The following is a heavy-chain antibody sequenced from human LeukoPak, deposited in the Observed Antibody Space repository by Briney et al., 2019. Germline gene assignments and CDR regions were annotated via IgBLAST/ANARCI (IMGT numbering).Heavy chain of an antibody. J-gene: IGHJ3*02. Sequence: PGGSLRLSCAASGFTFSSYAMSWVRQAPGKGLERVSAISGSGGSTYYADSVKGRFTISRDNSKNTLYLQMNSLRAEDTAVYYCAKKYSPSPQRSAGFDIWGQGTMVTVSS. CDR1: GFTFSSYA. D-gene: IGHD6-6*01. V-gene: IGHV3-23*01. CDR2: ISGSGGST. CDR3: AKKYSPSPQRSAGFDI.